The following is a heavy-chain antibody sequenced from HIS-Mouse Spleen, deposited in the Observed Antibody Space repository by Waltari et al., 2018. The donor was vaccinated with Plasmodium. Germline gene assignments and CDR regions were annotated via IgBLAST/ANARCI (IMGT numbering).Heavy chain of an antibody. CDR1: GFTFGSYG. V-gene: IGHV3-30*03. CDR2: ISYDGSNK. Sequence: QVQLVESGGGVVQPGRSLSLSCAAPGFTFGSYGMHGVRQAPGKGLEWVAVISYDGSNKYYADSVKGRFTISRDNSKNTLYLQMNSLRAEDTAVYYCASSWYWYFDLWGRGTLVTVSS. CDR3: ASSWYWYFDL. J-gene: IGHJ2*01. D-gene: IGHD6-13*01.